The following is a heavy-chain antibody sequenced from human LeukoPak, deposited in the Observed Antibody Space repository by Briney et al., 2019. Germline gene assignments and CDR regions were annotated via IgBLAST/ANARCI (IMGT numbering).Heavy chain of an antibody. V-gene: IGHV3-53*04. CDR2: IYSGGTT. Sequence: GSLRLSCAASGFTVSTNCMTWVRQAPGKGLEWVSTIYSGGTTYYADSVMGRFTISRHNSRNTLYLQMNSLRAEDTAVYYCASLEMATINDYWGQGTLVTVSS. D-gene: IGHD5-24*01. J-gene: IGHJ4*02. CDR3: ASLEMATINDY. CDR1: GFTVSTNC.